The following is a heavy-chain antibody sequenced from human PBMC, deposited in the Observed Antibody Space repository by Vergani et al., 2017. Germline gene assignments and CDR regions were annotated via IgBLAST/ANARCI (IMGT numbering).Heavy chain of an antibody. Sequence: EVQLLESGGGLVQPGGSLRLSCAASGFTFSSYAMSWVRQAPGKGLEWVSAISGSGGSTYYADSVKGRFTISRDNSKNTLYLQMNSLRAEDTAVYYCASGSSGWYKNFDYWGQGTLVTVSS. CDR2: ISGSGGST. D-gene: IGHD6-19*01. V-gene: IGHV3-23*01. CDR3: ASGSSGWYKNFDY. CDR1: GFTFSSYA. J-gene: IGHJ4*02.